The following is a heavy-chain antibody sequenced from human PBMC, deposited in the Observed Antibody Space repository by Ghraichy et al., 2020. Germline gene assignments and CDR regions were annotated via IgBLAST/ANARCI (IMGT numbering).Heavy chain of an antibody. J-gene: IGHJ5*02. Sequence: GGSLRLSCAASGFTFSSYAMSLVRQAPGKGLEWVSAISCSCGSTYYADSVKGRFTISRDNSKNTLYLQMNSLRAEDTAVYYCAKGPEANDYIWGSYRDNWFDPWGQGTLVTVSS. CDR1: GFTFSSYA. V-gene: IGHV3-23*01. CDR3: AKGPEANDYIWGSYRDNWFDP. CDR2: ISCSCGST. D-gene: IGHD3-16*02.